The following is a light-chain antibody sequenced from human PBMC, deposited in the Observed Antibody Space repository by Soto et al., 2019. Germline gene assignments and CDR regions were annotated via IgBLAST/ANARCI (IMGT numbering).Light chain of an antibody. V-gene: IGKV1-12*01. CDR2: GAS. J-gene: IGKJ4*01. Sequence: DIQMTQSPSYVSASVGDRVTITCRASQGIGTWLAWYQQKPGKAPKFLIFGASSLHSGVPPRFSGSGSGTDVTLTISSLQPEDFATYYCHQAAHFPLTFGGGTRVDIK. CDR3: HQAAHFPLT. CDR1: QGIGTW.